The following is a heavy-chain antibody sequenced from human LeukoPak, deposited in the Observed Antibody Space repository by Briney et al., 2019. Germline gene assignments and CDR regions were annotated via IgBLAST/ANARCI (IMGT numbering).Heavy chain of an antibody. D-gene: IGHD6-19*01. Sequence: GGSLRLSCAASGFTFSSYEMNWVRQAPGKGLEWVSYISSSGSTIYYADSVKGRFTISRDNAKNSLYLQMNSLRAEDTAVYYCARAFDWSSGWYVVAYWGQGTLVTVSS. CDR3: ARAFDWSSGWYVVAY. V-gene: IGHV3-48*03. J-gene: IGHJ4*02. CDR1: GFTFSSYE. CDR2: ISSSGSTI.